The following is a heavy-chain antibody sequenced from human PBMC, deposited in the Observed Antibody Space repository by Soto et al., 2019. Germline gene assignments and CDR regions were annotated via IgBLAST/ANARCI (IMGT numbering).Heavy chain of an antibody. J-gene: IGHJ6*03. V-gene: IGHV4-34*01. CDR3: ARGQREGGYSSTYYYYYMNV. Sequence: SETLSLTCAVYGGSFSGYYWGWIRQPPGKGLEWIGEINHSGSTNYNPSLKSRVTISVDTSKNQFSLKLTSVTAADTAVYYCARGQREGGYSSTYYYYYMNVWGKGTTVTVS. CDR2: INHSGST. CDR1: GGSFSGYY. D-gene: IGHD5-18*01.